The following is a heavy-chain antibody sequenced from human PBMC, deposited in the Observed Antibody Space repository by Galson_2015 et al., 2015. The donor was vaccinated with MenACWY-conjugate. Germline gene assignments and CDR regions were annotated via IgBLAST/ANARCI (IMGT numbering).Heavy chain of an antibody. CDR3: AKAHRSQLVFRYFEY. CDR2: IRGISGSGDST. J-gene: IGHJ4*02. CDR1: GFTFSDYA. Sequence: SLRLSCAASGFTFSDYAMSWVRQAPGKGLEWVSAIRGISGSGDSTYYADSVKGRFTISRDNSKDTLYLQMNSLRAEDTAVYYCAKAHRSQLVFRYFEYWGQGTLVTVSS. D-gene: IGHD6-13*01. V-gene: IGHV3-23*01.